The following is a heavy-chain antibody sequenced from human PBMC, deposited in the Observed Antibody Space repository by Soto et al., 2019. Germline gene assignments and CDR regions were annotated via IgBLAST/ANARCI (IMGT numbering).Heavy chain of an antibody. CDR1: GGSISSYY. J-gene: IGHJ3*02. Sequence: SETLSLTRTVSGGSISSYYWSWIRQPPGKGLEWIGYIYYSGSTNYNPSLKSRVTISVDTSENQFSLKLSSVTAADTAVYYCAKNYGNAFDIWGQGTMVTVSS. D-gene: IGHD3-10*01. V-gene: IGHV4-59*01. CDR3: AKNYGNAFDI. CDR2: IYYSGST.